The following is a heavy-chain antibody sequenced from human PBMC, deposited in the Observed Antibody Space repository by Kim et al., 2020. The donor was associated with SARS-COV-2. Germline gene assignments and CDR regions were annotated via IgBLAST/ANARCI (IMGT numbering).Heavy chain of an antibody. CDR2: INPNGGET. V-gene: IGHV1-2*02. CDR1: GYNFNDHY. Sequence: ASVKVSCKVSGYNFNDHYIHWVRQAPGQGLEWMGWINPNGGETKYAEKFHGKASMTRDMSTNTAYVELYSLSFDDTAGYYCARDSDPDYWGEGTLVSVPS. CDR3: ARDSDPDY. J-gene: IGHJ4*02.